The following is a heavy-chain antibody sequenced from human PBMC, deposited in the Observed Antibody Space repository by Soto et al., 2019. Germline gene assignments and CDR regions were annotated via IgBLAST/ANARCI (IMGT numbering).Heavy chain of an antibody. Sequence: GGSLRLSCAASGFTFSSYWMSWVRQAPGKGLEWVANIKQDGSEKYYVDSVKGRFTISRDNAKNSLYLQMNSLRAEDTAVYYCARVSRYCSSRRGCWFDPWGQGTLVTVS. J-gene: IGHJ5*02. CDR3: ARVSRYCSSRRGCWFDP. CDR2: IKQDGSEK. CDR1: GFTFSSYW. V-gene: IGHV3-7*01. D-gene: IGHD2-2*01.